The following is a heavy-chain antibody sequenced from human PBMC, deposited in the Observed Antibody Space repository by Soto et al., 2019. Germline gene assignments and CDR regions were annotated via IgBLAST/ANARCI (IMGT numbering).Heavy chain of an antibody. CDR2: IKQDGSEN. Sequence: EVQLVESGGGLVQPGGSLRLSCAASGFTFSSYWMSWVRQAPGKGLEWVANIKQDGSENYYVDSVKGRFTISRDNAKNSLYLQMNSLRAEDTAVYYCAAATVVAAGRGAFDIWCQGTMVTVSS. J-gene: IGHJ3*02. CDR3: AAATVVAAGRGAFDI. CDR1: GFTFSSYW. V-gene: IGHV3-7*01. D-gene: IGHD2-15*01.